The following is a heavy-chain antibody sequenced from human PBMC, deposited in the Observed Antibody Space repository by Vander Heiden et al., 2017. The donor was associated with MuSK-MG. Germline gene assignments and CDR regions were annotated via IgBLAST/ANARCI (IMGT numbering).Heavy chain of an antibody. J-gene: IGHJ4*02. CDR3: ARVSPGGGFQFDY. V-gene: IGHV4-59*11. CDR2: IYYSGST. Sequence: QVQLQESGPGLVKPSETLSLTCTVSGGPISGHYWSWIRQPPGKGLEWIGYIYYSGSTNYNPALKSRVTISVDASNNQFSLKLSSVTAADTAVYFCARVSPGGGFQFDYWGQGILVTVYS. D-gene: IGHD3-16*01. CDR1: GGPISGHY.